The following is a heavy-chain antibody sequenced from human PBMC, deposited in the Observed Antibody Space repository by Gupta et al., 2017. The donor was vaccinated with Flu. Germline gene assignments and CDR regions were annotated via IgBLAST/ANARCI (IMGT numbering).Heavy chain of an antibody. Sequence: QVQLQESGPGLVKPSETLSLTCAVSGYSISSGYYWGWIRQPPGKGLEWIGSIYHSGSTYYNPSLKSRVTISVDTSKNQFSLKLSSVTAPDTAVYYCATGGLSDDYWGQGTLVTVSS. D-gene: IGHD2-15*01. V-gene: IGHV4-38-2*01. J-gene: IGHJ4*02. CDR3: ATGGLSDDY. CDR2: IYHSGST. CDR1: GYSISSGYY.